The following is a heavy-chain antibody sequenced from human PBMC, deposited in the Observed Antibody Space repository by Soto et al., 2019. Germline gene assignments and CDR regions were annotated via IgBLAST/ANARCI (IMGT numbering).Heavy chain of an antibody. CDR1: GGSISSGGYY. J-gene: IGHJ6*02. CDR3: ARAYNDYYYGMDV. D-gene: IGHD1-20*01. Sequence: PSETLALTCAVSGGSISSGGYYGSWIRQHPGKGLEWIGYIYYSGSTYYNPSLKSRVTISVDTSKNQFSLKLSSVTAADTAVYYCARAYNDYYYGMDVWGQGTTDTVSS. V-gene: IGHV4-31*11. CDR2: IYYSGST.